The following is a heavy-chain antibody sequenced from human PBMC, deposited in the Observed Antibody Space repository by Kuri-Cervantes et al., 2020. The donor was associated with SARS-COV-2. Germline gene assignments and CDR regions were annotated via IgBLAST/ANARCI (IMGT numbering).Heavy chain of an antibody. CDR1: GFTFSSYS. Sequence: GRSLRLSWAVSGFTFSSYSMNWVRQAPGKGLEWVSYISSSSSTIYYADSVKGRFTMSRDNAKNSLYLQMNSLRDDDTAVYYCARGYCSSTSFAPCQYYGMDVWGQGTTVTVSS. CDR3: ARGYCSSTSFAPCQYYGMDV. J-gene: IGHJ6*02. V-gene: IGHV3-48*02. CDR2: ISSSSSTI. D-gene: IGHD2-2*01.